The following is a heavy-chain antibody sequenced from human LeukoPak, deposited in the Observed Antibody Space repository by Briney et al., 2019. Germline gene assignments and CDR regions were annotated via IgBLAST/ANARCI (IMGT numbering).Heavy chain of an antibody. V-gene: IGHV3-15*01. CDR3: TTDPPIQLWSEYFDY. CDR2: IKSKTDGGTT. CDR1: GFTFSNAW. Sequence: GGSLRLSCAASGFTFSNAWMSWVRQAPGKGLEWVGRIKSKTDGGTTDYAAPVKGRFTISRDDSKNTLYLQMNSLKTEDTAVYYCTTDPPIQLWSEYFDYWGQGTLVTVSS. J-gene: IGHJ4*02. D-gene: IGHD5-18*01.